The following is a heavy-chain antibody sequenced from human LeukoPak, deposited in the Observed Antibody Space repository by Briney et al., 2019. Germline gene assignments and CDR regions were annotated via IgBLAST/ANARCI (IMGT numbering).Heavy chain of an antibody. CDR2: ISSSSSYI. CDR1: GFTFSSFS. Sequence: GGSLRLSCAASGFTFSSFSMNWVSQAPGKGLEWVSSISSSSSYIYYADSVKGRFTISRDNAKNSLYLQMNSLRAEDTAVYYCARGAYYDSSGYLYIYWGQGTLVTVSS. CDR3: ARGAYYDSSGYLYIY. V-gene: IGHV3-21*01. J-gene: IGHJ4*02. D-gene: IGHD3-22*01.